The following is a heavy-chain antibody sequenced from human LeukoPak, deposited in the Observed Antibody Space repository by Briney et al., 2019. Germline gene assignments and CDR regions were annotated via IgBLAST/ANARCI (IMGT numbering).Heavy chain of an antibody. V-gene: IGHV3-20*04. CDR3: AKRIQSAMAMGY. D-gene: IGHD5-18*01. Sequence: AGGSLRLSCATSGFMFDDYGMSWVRQAPGKGLEWVSGINWNGGSTGYADSVKGRFTISRDNSKNTMYLQMNSLRAEDTAVYYCAKRIQSAMAMGYWGQGTLVTVSS. J-gene: IGHJ4*02. CDR1: GFMFDDYG. CDR2: INWNGGST.